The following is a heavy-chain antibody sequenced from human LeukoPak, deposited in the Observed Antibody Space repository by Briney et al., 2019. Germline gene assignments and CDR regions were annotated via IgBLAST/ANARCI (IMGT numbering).Heavy chain of an antibody. Sequence: GRSLRLSCAASGFTFSNFWMHWVRQAPGKVLVWVSRINSDGSDTSYADSVKGRLTISRDNSRNTLYLQMNSLRAEDTAVYYCAKDTYDYGSGSYPYYWGQGTLVTVSS. CDR3: AKDTYDYGSGSYPYY. D-gene: IGHD3-10*01. V-gene: IGHV3-74*01. CDR1: GFTFSNFW. CDR2: INSDGSDT. J-gene: IGHJ4*02.